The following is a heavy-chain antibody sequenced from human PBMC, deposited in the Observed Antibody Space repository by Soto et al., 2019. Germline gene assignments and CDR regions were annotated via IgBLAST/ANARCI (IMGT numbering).Heavy chain of an antibody. D-gene: IGHD3-10*01. CDR2: ISSSSSYI. CDR1: GFTFSSYS. CDR3: ARDSALGGKLWLSPDY. V-gene: IGHV3-21*01. Sequence: GGSLRLSCAASGFTFSSYSMNWVRQAPGKGLEWVSSISSSSSYIYYADSVKGRFTISRDNAKNSLYLQMNSLRAEDTAVYYCARDSALGGKLWLSPDYWGQGTLVTVSS. J-gene: IGHJ4*02.